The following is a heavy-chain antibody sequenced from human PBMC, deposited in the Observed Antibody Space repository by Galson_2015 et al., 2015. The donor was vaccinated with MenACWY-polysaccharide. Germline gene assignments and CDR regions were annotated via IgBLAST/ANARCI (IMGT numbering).Heavy chain of an antibody. CDR3: ARGRRETRVAAPAAVLLDY. CDR1: GYTFSSYD. J-gene: IGHJ4*02. Sequence: SVKVSCKASGYTFSSYDINWVRQATGQRLEWMGWMNPNSGNTGYAEKVQGRVTITRDTSISTAYMELSSLTSEDTAVYYCARGRRETRVAAPAAVLLDYWGQGILVTVSS. V-gene: IGHV1-8*01. CDR2: MNPNSGNT. D-gene: IGHD6-19*01.